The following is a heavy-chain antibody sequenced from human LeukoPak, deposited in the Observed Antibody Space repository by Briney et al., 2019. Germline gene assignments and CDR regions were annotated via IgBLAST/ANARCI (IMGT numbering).Heavy chain of an antibody. CDR1: GFTFSSYA. J-gene: IGHJ6*03. Sequence: GGSLRLSCAASGFTFSSYAMSWVRQAPGKGLEWVSAISGSGGITFYADSVKGRFTISRDNSRDTLYLQMNSLRAGDTAVYYCAKHYYDSSGYYYYYMDVWGKGTTVTVSS. CDR2: ISGSGGIT. CDR3: AKHYYDSSGYYYYYMDV. D-gene: IGHD3-22*01. V-gene: IGHV3-23*01.